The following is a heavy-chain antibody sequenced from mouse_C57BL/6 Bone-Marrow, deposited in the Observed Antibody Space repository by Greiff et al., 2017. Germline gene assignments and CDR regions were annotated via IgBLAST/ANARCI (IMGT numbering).Heavy chain of an antibody. V-gene: IGHV3-8*01. CDR2: ISYSGST. CDR1: GYSITSDY. CDR3: AREDEYAMDY. J-gene: IGHJ4*01. Sequence: EVQLQQSGPGLAKPSQTLSLTCSVTGYSITSDYWNWIRQFPGNKLEYMGYISYSGSTYYNHSLKSRISITRDTSKDQYYLQLNSVTTEDTATGCCAREDEYAMDYWGQGTSVTVSS.